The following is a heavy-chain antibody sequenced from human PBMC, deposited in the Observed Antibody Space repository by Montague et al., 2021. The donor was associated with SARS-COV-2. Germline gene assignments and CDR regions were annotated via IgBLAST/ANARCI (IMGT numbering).Heavy chain of an antibody. V-gene: IGHV4-31*03. CDR2: IYYSGST. D-gene: IGHD3-22*01. Sequence: TLSLTCTASGGSISSGGYYWSWIRQHPGKGLEWIGYIYYSGSTYYNPSLKSRVTISVDTSKNQFSLKLSSVTAADTAVYYCARDTRITMIVVVQGYGMDVWGQGTTVTVSS. CDR3: ARDTRITMIVVVQGYGMDV. J-gene: IGHJ6*02. CDR1: GGSISSGGYY.